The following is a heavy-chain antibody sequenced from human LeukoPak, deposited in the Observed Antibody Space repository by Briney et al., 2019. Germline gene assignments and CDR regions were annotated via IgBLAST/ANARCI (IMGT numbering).Heavy chain of an antibody. CDR2: ISSSSSYI. J-gene: IGHJ5*02. V-gene: IGHV3-21*01. D-gene: IGHD2-2*01. CDR3: ARGSIVVVPAAIWFDP. Sequence: GGSLRLSCAACGFTFSSYSMNWVRQAPGKGLEWVSSISSSSSYIYYADSVKGRFTISRDNAKNSLYLQMNSLRAEDTAVYYCARGSIVVVPAAIWFDPWGQGTLVTVSS. CDR1: GFTFSSYS.